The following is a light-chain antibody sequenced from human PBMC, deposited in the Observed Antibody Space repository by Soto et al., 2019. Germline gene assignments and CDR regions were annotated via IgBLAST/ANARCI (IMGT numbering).Light chain of an antibody. CDR3: SSYTSSSTLEV. CDR1: SSDVGGYNY. V-gene: IGLV2-14*01. CDR2: DVS. J-gene: IGLJ2*01. Sequence: QSALTQPASVSGSPGQSITISCTGTSSDVGGYNYVSWYQQHPGKAPKLMIYDVSNRPSGVSNRFSGSKSGNTASLTISGRQAEDEADYYCSSYTSSSTLEVFGGGTKVTVL.